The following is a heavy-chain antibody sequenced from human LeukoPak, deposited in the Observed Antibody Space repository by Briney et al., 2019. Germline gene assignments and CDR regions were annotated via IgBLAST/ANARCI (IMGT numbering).Heavy chain of an antibody. V-gene: IGHV3-53*01. J-gene: IGHJ4*02. Sequence: HPGGSLRLSCAVSGLTVNNNYVNWVRQAPGKGLEWVSVIHNTVRIHYADSVNGRFTISSDTSKNTVYLQMNGLRAEDTAAYYCILTTVATSIEYWGPGTLVTVSP. CDR3: ILTTVATSIEY. CDR2: IHNTVRI. D-gene: IGHD4-23*01. CDR1: GLTVNNNY.